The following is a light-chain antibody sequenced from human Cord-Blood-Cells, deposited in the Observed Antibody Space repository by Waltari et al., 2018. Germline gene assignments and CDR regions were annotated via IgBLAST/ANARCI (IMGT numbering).Light chain of an antibody. Sequence: DIVMTQSPDSLAVSLGERATINCKSSQSALYSSNNKNYLAWYQQKPGQPPKLLIYCASTRESGVPDRFSGSGSGTDFTLTISSLQAEDVAVYYCQQYYSTPPTFGQGTKVEIK. CDR1: QSALYSSNNKNY. V-gene: IGKV4-1*01. CDR3: QQYYSTPPT. J-gene: IGKJ1*01. CDR2: CAS.